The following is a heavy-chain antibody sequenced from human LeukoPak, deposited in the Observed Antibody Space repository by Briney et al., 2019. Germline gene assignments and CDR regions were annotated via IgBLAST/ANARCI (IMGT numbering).Heavy chain of an antibody. Sequence: SETLSLTCTVSGASISTNSYYWGWIRQPPGKGLEWIGSIYYSGSTYYNPSLKSRVTISIDTSKNQFSLKVSSVTAADTAVYYCARVAKGPVYFDYWGQGTLVTVSS. CDR2: IYYSGST. CDR1: GASISTNSYY. J-gene: IGHJ4*02. V-gene: IGHV4-39*07. CDR3: ARVAKGPVYFDY.